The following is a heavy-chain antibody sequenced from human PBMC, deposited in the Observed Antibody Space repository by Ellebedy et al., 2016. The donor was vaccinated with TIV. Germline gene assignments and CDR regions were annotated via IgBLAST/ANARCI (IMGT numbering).Heavy chain of an antibody. J-gene: IGHJ4*02. CDR3: ASATFHDYIWGSFRILDY. Sequence: AASVKVSCKASGYAFINYYMHWVRQAPGQGLEWMGIINPSRGSTSYSQKFQGRFSMTRDPPTSTVYMELISLRPDDTAVYYCASATFHDYIWGSFRILDYWGQGTLVTVSS. V-gene: IGHV1-46*01. CDR2: INPSRGST. D-gene: IGHD3-16*02. CDR1: GYAFINYY.